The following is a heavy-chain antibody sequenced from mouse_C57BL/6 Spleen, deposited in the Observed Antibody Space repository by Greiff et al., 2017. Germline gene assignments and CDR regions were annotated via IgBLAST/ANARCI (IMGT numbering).Heavy chain of an antibody. J-gene: IGHJ1*03. Sequence: EVQLQQSGPELVKPGASVKISCKASGYTFTDYYMNWVKQSHGKSLEWIGDINPNNGGTSYNQKLKGKATLTVDKSSSTAYMELRSLTSEDSAVYYCARRFYGNYWYFDVWGTGTTVTVSS. V-gene: IGHV1-26*01. D-gene: IGHD2-1*01. CDR2: INPNNGGT. CDR3: ARRFYGNYWYFDV. CDR1: GYTFTDYY.